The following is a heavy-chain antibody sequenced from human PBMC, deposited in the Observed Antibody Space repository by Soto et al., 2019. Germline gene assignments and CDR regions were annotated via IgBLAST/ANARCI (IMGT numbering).Heavy chain of an antibody. CDR1: GFTFSSSW. Sequence: EVQLVESGGGLVQSGGSLRLSCAASGFTFSSSWMSWVRQGPGKGPEGVDNIKQEGSEKYYVDYVKGKSTISSDNAKNSLYPQMTNLRAEDTAVYHWAKSPSAIPDASWGQGTLVTVSP. J-gene: IGHJ5*02. D-gene: IGHD2-2*01. CDR2: IKQEGSEK. V-gene: IGHV3-7*05. CDR3: AKSPSAIPDAS.